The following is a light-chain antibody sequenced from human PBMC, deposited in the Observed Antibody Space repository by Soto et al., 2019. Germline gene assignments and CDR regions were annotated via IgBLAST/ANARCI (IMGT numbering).Light chain of an antibody. CDR3: QQYGASPWT. Sequence: ESVLRQSPGTLSLSPRKRATLSCRTSQYVASGCLAWYQQKPGQATRLLIYTTSSRATGVPERFSGSGSGTDFTLTISRLAPEDLAVYLCQQYGASPWTFGQGTKVEIK. CDR1: QYVASGC. J-gene: IGKJ1*01. V-gene: IGKV3-20*01. CDR2: TTS.